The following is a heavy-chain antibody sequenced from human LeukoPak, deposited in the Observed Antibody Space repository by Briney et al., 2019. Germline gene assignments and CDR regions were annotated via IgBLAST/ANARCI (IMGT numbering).Heavy chain of an antibody. D-gene: IGHD6-13*01. J-gene: IGHJ4*02. Sequence: GGSLRLSCAASGFTFSSYGMHWVCQAPGKGLEWVAVIWYDGSNKYYADSVKGRFTISRDNSKNTLYLQMNSLKASDTAMYYCARLSASAKGIGYWGQGTLVTVSS. CDR2: IWYDGSNK. V-gene: IGHV3-33*01. CDR3: ARLSASAKGIGY. CDR1: GFTFSSYG.